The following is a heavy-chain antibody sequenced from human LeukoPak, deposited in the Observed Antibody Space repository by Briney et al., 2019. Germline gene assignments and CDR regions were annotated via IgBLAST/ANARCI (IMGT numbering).Heavy chain of an antibody. CDR2: ISGFCHNI. V-gene: IGHV3-11*04. D-gene: IGHD3-10*01. Sequence: GGALRISCAPSGFIFSDFYMSWIRQAPRKGLEWGSYISGFCHNIQYADSGKGRFTVSRDNGKKSLYLQMNSLRAEDTAVYFCARDLRNGGFSDWDQGTLVTVSS. J-gene: IGHJ4*02. CDR1: GFIFSDFY. CDR3: ARDLRNGGFSD.